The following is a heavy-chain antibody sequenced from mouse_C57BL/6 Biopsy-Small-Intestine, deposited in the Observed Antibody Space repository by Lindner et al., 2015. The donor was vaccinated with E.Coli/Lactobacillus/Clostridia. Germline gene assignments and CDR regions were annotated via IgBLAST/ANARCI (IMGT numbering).Heavy chain of an antibody. Sequence: VQLQESGPELVKPGASVKISCKASGYSFTGYYMNWVKQSHGNILDWIGYINPNNGDTIYNPKFQDKATLTVDRSSSTAYMELRSLTSADTAVYYCASWGYDFDSWGQGTTLTVSS. V-gene: IGHV1-31*01. CDR3: ASWGYDFDS. CDR2: INPNNGDT. D-gene: IGHD2-2*01. CDR1: GYSFTGYY. J-gene: IGHJ2*01.